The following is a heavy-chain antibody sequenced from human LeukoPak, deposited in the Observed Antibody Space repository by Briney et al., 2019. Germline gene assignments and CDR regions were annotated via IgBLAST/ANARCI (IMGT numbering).Heavy chain of an antibody. J-gene: IGHJ4*02. V-gene: IGHV1-69*13. D-gene: IGHD6-13*01. CDR3: ARFGEQQLAFDY. CDR2: IIPIFGTA. CDR1: GGTFSSYA. Sequence: SVTVSCKASGGTFSSYAISWVRQAPGQGLEWTGGIIPIFGTANYAQKFQGRVTITADESTSTAYMELSSLRSEDTAVYYCARFGEQQLAFDYWGQGTLVTVSS.